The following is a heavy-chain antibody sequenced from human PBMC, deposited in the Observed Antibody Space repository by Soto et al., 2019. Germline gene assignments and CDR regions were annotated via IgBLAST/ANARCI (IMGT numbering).Heavy chain of an antibody. Sequence: QVLLQESGPGVENPSESLSLTCTVSGGSISGYYWSSFRQSPGKGLEWVGYIYSNGVTRYNSSLPGGVTLSVGVSGNLFSLRLRSVNAADTANYFFARHPNVPKKLRGVDLWGQGKLVTVSP. CDR3: ARHPNVPKKLRGVDL. CDR1: GGSISGYY. D-gene: IGHD3-10*01. V-gene: IGHV4-59*08. CDR2: IYSNGVT. J-gene: IGHJ4*02.